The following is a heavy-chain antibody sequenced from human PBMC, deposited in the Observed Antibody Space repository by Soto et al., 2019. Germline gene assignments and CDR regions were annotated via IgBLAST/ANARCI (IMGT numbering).Heavy chain of an antibody. CDR2: ISHTGSA. V-gene: IGHV4-31*03. CDR1: GASVTSDSYY. J-gene: IGHJ4*02. Sequence: SETLSLTCSVSGASVTSDSYYWSWIRQHPGKGLEWIGYISHTGSAFYNPSLKSRVSISIDTSTDKFSLRLSSLTAADTAVYYCARWELRDFDSWGPGTLVTVSS. D-gene: IGHD1-7*01. CDR3: ARWELRDFDS.